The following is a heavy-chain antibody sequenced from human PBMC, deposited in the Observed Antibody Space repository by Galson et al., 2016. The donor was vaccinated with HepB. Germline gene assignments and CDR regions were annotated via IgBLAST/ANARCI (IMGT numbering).Heavy chain of an antibody. CDR2: IRGSGDST. Sequence: SLRLSCAASGFTFSSYAMSWVRQAPGKGLEWVSSIRGSGDSTYYADSVKGRFTVSRDNSKNTLYLQMNSLRVEDTAVYYCAKKHMSEVATIPNTADYWGQGALVTVSS. D-gene: IGHD5-24*01. CDR3: AKKHMSEVATIPNTADY. V-gene: IGHV3-23*01. J-gene: IGHJ4*02. CDR1: GFTFSSYA.